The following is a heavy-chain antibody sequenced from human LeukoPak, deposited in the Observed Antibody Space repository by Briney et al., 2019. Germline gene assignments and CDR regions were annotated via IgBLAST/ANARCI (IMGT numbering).Heavy chain of an antibody. CDR3: ARVAVGAHFDY. D-gene: IGHD1-26*01. CDR1: GYTFTGYY. CDR2: INPNSGGT. J-gene: IGHJ4*02. V-gene: IGHV1-2*02. Sequence: GASVKVSCKASGYTFTGYYMHWMRQAPGQGLEWMGWINPNSGGTNYAQKFQGRVTMTRDTSISTAYMELGRLRSDDTAVYYCARVAVGAHFDYWGQGTLVTVSS.